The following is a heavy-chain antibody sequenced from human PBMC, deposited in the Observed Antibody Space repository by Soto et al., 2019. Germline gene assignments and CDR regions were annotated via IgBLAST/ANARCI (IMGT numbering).Heavy chain of an antibody. CDR1: GCTFTVFY. J-gene: IGHJ1*01. D-gene: IGHD3-22*01. V-gene: IGHV1-2*02. CDR2: ITPNSGDT. Sequence: QVQLVQSGAEVKKPGASVKVSCKASGCTFTVFYMNWVRQAPGQGLEWIGCITPNSGDTNYAQKFQGRVTMTRDTSISTAYMELSRLRSDDTAVYYCAGVGSRYPEYFQHWGQGTLLTVSS. CDR3: AGVGSRYPEYFQH.